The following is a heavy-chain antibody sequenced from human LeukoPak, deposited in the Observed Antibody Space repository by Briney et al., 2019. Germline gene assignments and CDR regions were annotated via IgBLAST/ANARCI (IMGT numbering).Heavy chain of an antibody. CDR2: ITATGGIS. V-gene: IGHV3-23*01. Sequence: PGGSLRLSCAASTFAFSSYAMTWVRQAPGKGLEWVSSITATGGISYADSVKGRSTISRDNSKSTLYLQMNSLRAEDTAVYYCTKDPNGDYVGAFDFWGQGTMVTVSS. J-gene: IGHJ3*01. CDR1: TFAFSSYA. D-gene: IGHD4-17*01. CDR3: TKDPNGDYVGAFDF.